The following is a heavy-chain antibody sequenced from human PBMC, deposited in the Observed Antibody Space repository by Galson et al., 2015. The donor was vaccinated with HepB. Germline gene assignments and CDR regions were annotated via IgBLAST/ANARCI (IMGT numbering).Heavy chain of an antibody. J-gene: IGHJ4*02. CDR2: SSSVDGST. Sequence: SLRLSCAASGFTLSIYGMSWVRQAPGKGPEWVASSSSVDGSTYYADSVKGRFTISRDNSKNSLYLQMNSLRAEDTAVYFCAKVMGGTYGGLFDYWGQGTLVTVSS. D-gene: IGHD1-1*01. V-gene: IGHV3-23*01. CDR1: GFTLSIYG. CDR3: AKVMGGTYGGLFDY.